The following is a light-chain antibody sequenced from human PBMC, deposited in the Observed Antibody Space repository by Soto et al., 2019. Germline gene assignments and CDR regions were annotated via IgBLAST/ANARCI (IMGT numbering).Light chain of an antibody. V-gene: IGKV1-9*01. CDR1: QGISSF. CDR3: QQLNSFPIP. Sequence: IQLTQSPSSLSASVGDRVTITCRASQGISSFLAWYQQKPGKAPKLLIYGASTLQSGASSRFSGSGSGTDFTPTIGTLQPEEFATDACQQLNSFPIPFGPGTKVDIK. CDR2: GAS. J-gene: IGKJ3*01.